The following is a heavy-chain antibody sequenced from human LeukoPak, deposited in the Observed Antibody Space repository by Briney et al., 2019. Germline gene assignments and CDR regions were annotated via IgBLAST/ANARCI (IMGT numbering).Heavy chain of an antibody. CDR2: LIGSSGST. CDR3: AKGAYDYIEIGYFDS. V-gene: IGHV3-23*01. Sequence: PGGSLRLSCAASGFTSTNYAMNWVRQAPGKGLEWVSVLIGSSGSTDYADSVKGRFTISRDNSKNTVFLRMNSLRAEDTAIYYCAKGAYDYIEIGYFDSWGQGTLVTVSS. D-gene: IGHD5-12*01. CDR1: GFTSTNYA. J-gene: IGHJ4*02.